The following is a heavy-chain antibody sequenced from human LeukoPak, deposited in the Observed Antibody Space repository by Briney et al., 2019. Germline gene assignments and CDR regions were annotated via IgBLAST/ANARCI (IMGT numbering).Heavy chain of an antibody. CDR2: IYTSGST. Sequence: SETLSLTCTVSGGSISSYYWSWIRQPAGKGQEWIGRIYTSGSTNYNPSLKSRVTISVDTSKNQFSLKLSSVTAADTAVYYCARHIVVVPAFDPWGQGTLVTVSS. V-gene: IGHV4-4*07. CDR3: ARHIVVVPAFDP. J-gene: IGHJ5*02. CDR1: GGSISSYY. D-gene: IGHD2-2*01.